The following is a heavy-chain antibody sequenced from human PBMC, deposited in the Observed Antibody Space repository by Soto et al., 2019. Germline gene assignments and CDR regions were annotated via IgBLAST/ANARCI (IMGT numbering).Heavy chain of an antibody. CDR1: GFTFISFA. CDR2: ISGSGGST. D-gene: IGHD3-10*01. CDR3: ARDGLSYGSGSFSYYYGMDV. Sequence: LRLSCAASGFTFISFAMSWVRQSPGKGLEWVSAISGSGGSTYYADSVKGRFTISRDNSKNTLYLQMNSLRAEDTAVYYCARDGLSYGSGSFSYYYGMDVWGQGTTVTVSS. J-gene: IGHJ6*02. V-gene: IGHV3-23*01.